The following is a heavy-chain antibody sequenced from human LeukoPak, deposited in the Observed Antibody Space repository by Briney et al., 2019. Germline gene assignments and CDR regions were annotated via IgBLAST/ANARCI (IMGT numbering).Heavy chain of an antibody. CDR2: ISYDGSNK. V-gene: IGHV3-30*18. CDR3: AKVGLSYYGSGSYYNWFDP. CDR1: GFTFSSYG. J-gene: IGHJ5*02. D-gene: IGHD3-10*01. Sequence: PGRSLRLSCAASGFTFSSYGMHWVRQAPGKGLEWVAVISYDGSNKYYADSVKGRFTISRDNSKTTLYLQMNSLRAEDTAVYYCAKVGLSYYGSGSYYNWFDPWGQGTLVTVSS.